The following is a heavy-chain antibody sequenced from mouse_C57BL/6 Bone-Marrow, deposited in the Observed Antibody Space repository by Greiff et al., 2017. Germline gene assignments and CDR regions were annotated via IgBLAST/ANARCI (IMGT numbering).Heavy chain of an antibody. Sequence: QVQLKQPGAELVKPGASVKLSCKASGYTFTSYWMHWVKQRPGRGLGWIGRIDPNSGGTKYNEKFKSKATLTVDKPSSTAYMQLSSLTSEDSAVYYCARGDYSNYEDAMDYWGQGTSVTVSS. D-gene: IGHD2-5*01. CDR3: ARGDYSNYEDAMDY. J-gene: IGHJ4*01. CDR1: GYTFTSYW. CDR2: IDPNSGGT. V-gene: IGHV1-72*01.